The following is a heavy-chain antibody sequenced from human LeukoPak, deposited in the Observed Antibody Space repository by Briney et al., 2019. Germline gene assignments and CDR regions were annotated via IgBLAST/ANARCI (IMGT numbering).Heavy chain of an antibody. Sequence: SETLSLTCAVYGGSFSGYYWSWIRQPPGKGLEWIGETNHSGSTNYNPSLKSRVTISVDTSKNQFSLKLSSVTAADTAVYYCARAYRITIFGVVIRFDPWGQGTLVTVSS. D-gene: IGHD3-3*01. CDR2: TNHSGST. CDR1: GGSFSGYY. J-gene: IGHJ5*02. CDR3: ARAYRITIFGVVIRFDP. V-gene: IGHV4-34*01.